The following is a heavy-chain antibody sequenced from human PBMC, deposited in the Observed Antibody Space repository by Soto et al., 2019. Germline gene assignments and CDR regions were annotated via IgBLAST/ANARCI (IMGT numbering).Heavy chain of an antibody. J-gene: IGHJ5*02. V-gene: IGHV3-21*01. Sequence: GGSLRLSCAASGFTFRSFTMNWVRQAPGKGLEWVSTISSNSAYIYYTDALGGRFTISRDNAKNSLHLQMNSLRAEDTAVYYCTRDASRDSSARGWFDPWGPGTLVTVSS. CDR1: GFTFRSFT. CDR2: ISSNSAYI. CDR3: TRDASRDSSARGWFDP. D-gene: IGHD6-13*01.